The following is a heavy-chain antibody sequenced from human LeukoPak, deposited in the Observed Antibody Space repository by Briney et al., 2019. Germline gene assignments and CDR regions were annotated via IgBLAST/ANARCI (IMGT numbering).Heavy chain of an antibody. CDR2: IYSGGKT. CDR3: ARVDIVPTIPYDY. Sequence: GGSLRLSCAASGFTVNSNCMTWVRQAPGKGLHWVSVIYSGGKTYYADSVKGRFTISRDNSRNTLYLQMNSLRAEDTAVYYCARVDIVPTIPYDYWGQGTLVTVSS. D-gene: IGHD5-12*01. J-gene: IGHJ4*02. V-gene: IGHV3-66*01. CDR1: GFTVNSNC.